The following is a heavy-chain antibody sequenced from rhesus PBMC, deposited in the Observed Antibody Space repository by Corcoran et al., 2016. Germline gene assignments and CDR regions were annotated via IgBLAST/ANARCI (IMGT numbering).Heavy chain of an antibody. V-gene: IGHV4-106*01. D-gene: IGHD3-34*01. CDR3: AREWWGDYYGY. CDR2: IYGSGGGT. CDR1: GGSISDAYY. Sequence: QVQLQESGPGLVKPSETLSLTCAVSGGSISDAYYWSWILQPPGKGLEWIEYIYGSGGGTNYNPSLKNRVTISIDTSKNQFSLKLSSVTAADTAVYYCAREWWGDYYGYWGQGVLVTVSS. J-gene: IGHJ4*01.